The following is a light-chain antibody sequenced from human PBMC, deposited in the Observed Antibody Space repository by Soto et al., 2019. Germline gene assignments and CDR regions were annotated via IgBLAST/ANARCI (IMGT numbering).Light chain of an antibody. CDR1: SSNIGAGYD. CDR3: QSYDSSLSGYV. J-gene: IGLJ1*01. Sequence: QSVLTHPPSVSGSPGQRVTISCTGGSSNIGAGYDVHWYQQLPGTAPKLLIYGNSNRPSGVPDRFSGSKSGTSASLAITGLQAEDEADYYCQSYDSSLSGYVFGTGTKVTVL. V-gene: IGLV1-40*01. CDR2: GNS.